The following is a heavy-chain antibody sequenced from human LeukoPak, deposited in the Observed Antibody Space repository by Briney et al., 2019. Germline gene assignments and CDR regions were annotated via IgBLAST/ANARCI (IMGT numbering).Heavy chain of an antibody. CDR2: INHSGST. D-gene: IGHD3-10*01. Sequence: SETLSLTCAVYGGSFSGYYWSWIRQPPGKGLEWIGEINHSGSTNYNPSLKSRVTISVDTSKNQFSLKLSSVTAADTAVYYCARSGRTRNMARGRHVDYWGQGTLVTVSS. CDR3: ARSGRTRNMARGRHVDY. CDR1: GGSFSGYY. J-gene: IGHJ4*02. V-gene: IGHV4-34*01.